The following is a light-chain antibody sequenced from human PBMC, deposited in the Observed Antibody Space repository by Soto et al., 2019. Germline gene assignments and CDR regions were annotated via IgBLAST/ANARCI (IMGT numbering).Light chain of an antibody. J-gene: IGKJ1*01. CDR1: QSVGGN. Sequence: DIGRTQSPGSLSLSPGERATLSCGASQSVGGNVAWYQQIPGQPPKLLIFGASSRATGIADKFSGSGSGTDFTLTISRLEPEDFAVYYCQQYGSSQWTFGQGTKVDIK. V-gene: IGKV3-20*01. CDR2: GAS. CDR3: QQYGSSQWT.